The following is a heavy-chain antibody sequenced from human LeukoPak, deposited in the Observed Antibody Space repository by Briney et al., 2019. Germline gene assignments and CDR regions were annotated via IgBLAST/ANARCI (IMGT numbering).Heavy chain of an antibody. CDR3: ARNVNDYGDYESSFDY. V-gene: IGHV6-1*01. CDR1: GDSVSSNSAA. CDR2: TYYRSKWYN. J-gene: IGHJ4*02. D-gene: IGHD4-17*01. Sequence: SQTLSLTCAISGDSVSSNSAAWNWIRQSPSRGLEWLGRTYYRSKWYNDYAVSAKSRITINPDTSKNQFSLQLNSVTPEDTAVYYCARNVNDYGDYESSFDYWGQGTLVTVSS.